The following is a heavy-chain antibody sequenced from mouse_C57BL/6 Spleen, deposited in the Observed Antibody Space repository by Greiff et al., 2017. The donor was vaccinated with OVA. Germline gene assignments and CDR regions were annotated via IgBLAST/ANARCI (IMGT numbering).Heavy chain of an antibody. J-gene: IGHJ2*01. CDR1: GFTFSSYA. CDR2: ISDGGSYT. V-gene: IGHV5-4*03. CDR3: ARGRDYFDY. Sequence: EVKLQESGGGLVKPGGSLKLSCAASGFTFSSYAMSWVRQTPEKRLEWVATISDGGSYTYYPDNVKGRFTISRDNAKNNLYLQMSHLKTEDTAMYYCARGRDYFDYWGQGTTLTVSS.